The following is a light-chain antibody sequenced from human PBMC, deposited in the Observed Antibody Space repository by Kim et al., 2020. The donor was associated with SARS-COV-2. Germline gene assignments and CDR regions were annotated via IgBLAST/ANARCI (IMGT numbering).Light chain of an antibody. CDR3: QQRSNWPPWT. CDR1: QSVSSS. J-gene: IGKJ1*01. CDR2: GAS. Sequence: EIVLTQSPATLSLSPGERATLSCRASQSVSSSLAWYQQKPGQAARLLIYGASNRATGIPARFSGSGSGTDFTLTISSLQPEDFAVYYCQQRSNWPPWTFGQGTKVDIK. V-gene: IGKV3-11*01.